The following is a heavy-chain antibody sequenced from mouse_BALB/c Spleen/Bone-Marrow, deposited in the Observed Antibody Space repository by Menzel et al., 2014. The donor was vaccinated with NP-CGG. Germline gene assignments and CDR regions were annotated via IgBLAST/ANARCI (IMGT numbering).Heavy chain of an antibody. CDR3: AKPTGNYLLPY. J-gene: IGHJ3*01. CDR2: IWGDGST. Sequence: VQLQQSGPGLVAPSQSLSITCTVSGFSLTSYGVSWVRQPPGKGLEWLGIIWGDGSTNYHSALISRLSISKDNSKSQVVLKLNSLQTDDTATYYCAKPTGNYLLPYWGQGTLVTVSA. CDR1: GFSLTSYG. V-gene: IGHV2-3*01. D-gene: IGHD2-1*01.